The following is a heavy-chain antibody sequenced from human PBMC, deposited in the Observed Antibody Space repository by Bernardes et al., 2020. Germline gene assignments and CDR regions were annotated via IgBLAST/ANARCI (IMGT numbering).Heavy chain of an antibody. CDR3: AKAGYYDSSGRRVAFGY. J-gene: IGHJ4*02. D-gene: IGHD3-22*01. CDR1: GFTFSSYA. CDR2: ISGSGGST. Sequence: GGSLRLSCAASGFTFSSYAMSWVRQAPGKGLEWVSAISGSGGSTYYADSVKGRFTISRDNSKNTLYLQMNSLRAEDTAVYYCAKAGYYDSSGRRVAFGYWGQGTLVTVSS. V-gene: IGHV3-23*01.